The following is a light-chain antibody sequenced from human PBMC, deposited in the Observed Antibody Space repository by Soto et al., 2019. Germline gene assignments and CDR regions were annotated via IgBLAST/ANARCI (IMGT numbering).Light chain of an antibody. Sequence: DIQMTQSPSSLSASVGDRVTITCRASQSIRSDLNWYQHKPGKAPKLLIDATSTFESGVPSRFRCSGSGTDFTLTISSLHPEDVATYYGQQSFSNPPYTFGQGTKLESK. CDR3: QQSFSNPPYT. J-gene: IGKJ2*01. CDR2: ATS. CDR1: QSIRSD. V-gene: IGKV1-39*01.